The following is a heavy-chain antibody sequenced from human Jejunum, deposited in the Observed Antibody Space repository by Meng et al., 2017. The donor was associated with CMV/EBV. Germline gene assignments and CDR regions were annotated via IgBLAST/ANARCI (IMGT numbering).Heavy chain of an antibody. D-gene: IGHD3-3*01. V-gene: IGHV4-30-4*08. CDR1: GGAIGSGDYY. Sequence: QVLLQESGPGLVKPSQTLSLTCSVSGGAIGSGDYYWSWLRQPPGKGLEWIGYIHDTGSTSHNPSLKSRVDISLGTSKNQFSLTLNSVTAEDTAVYFCARGSIFVSFDSWGQGTLVTVSS. CDR3: ARGSIFVSFDS. CDR2: IHDTGST. J-gene: IGHJ4*02.